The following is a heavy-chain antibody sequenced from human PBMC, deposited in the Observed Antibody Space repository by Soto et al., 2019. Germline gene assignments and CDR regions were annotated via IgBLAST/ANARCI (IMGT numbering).Heavy chain of an antibody. CDR3: ARGGRGYHYYYGMDV. CDR1: GFTFDDYA. Sequence: GGSLRLSCAASGFTFDDYAMHWVRQAPGKGLEWVSLISGDGGSTYYADSVKGRFTISRDNSKNSLYLQMNSLRTEDTALYYCARGGRGYHYYYGMDVWGQGTTVTVSS. CDR2: ISGDGGST. J-gene: IGHJ6*02. V-gene: IGHV3-43*02.